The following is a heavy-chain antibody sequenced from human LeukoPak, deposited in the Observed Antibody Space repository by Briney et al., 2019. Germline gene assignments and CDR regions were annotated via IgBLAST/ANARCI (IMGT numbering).Heavy chain of an antibody. CDR2: ISWNSDII. V-gene: IGHV3-9*01. D-gene: IGHD3-22*01. J-gene: IGHJ4*02. Sequence: GGSLRLSCAASGFTFDDYTMHWVRQAPGKGLEWVSGISWNSDIIGYADSVKGRFTISRDNAKNSLYLQMNSLRPEDTALYYCAKVMRVRASGYYHFDYWGQGTLVTVSS. CDR3: AKVMRVRASGYYHFDY. CDR1: GFTFDDYT.